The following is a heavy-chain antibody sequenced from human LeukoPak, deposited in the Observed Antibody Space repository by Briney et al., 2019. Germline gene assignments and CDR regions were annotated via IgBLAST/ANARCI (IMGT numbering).Heavy chain of an antibody. CDR3: AREGYGSWYERDYFDY. D-gene: IGHD6-13*01. V-gene: IGHV3-7*01. Sequence: PGGSLRLSCAASGFTFSSYPMNWVRQAPGKGLEWVANIKQDGSEKYYVDSVKGRFTISRDNAKNSLYLQMNSLRAEDTAVYYCAREGYGSWYERDYFDYWGQGTLVTVSS. CDR2: IKQDGSEK. J-gene: IGHJ4*02. CDR1: GFTFSSYP.